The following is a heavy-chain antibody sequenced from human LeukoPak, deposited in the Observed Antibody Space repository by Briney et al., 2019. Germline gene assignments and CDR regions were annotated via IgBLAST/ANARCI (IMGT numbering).Heavy chain of an antibody. CDR1: GYTFTNYG. CDR3: GRLGYCSGSSCPTSYYNWLDP. V-gene: IGHV1-18*01. Sequence: ASVKVSCKTSGYTFTNYGISWVRQAPGQRLEWMGWISAYNGNTNYAQRLQGRVTMTTDTSTSTAYMELRSLRSDDTAVYYCGRLGYCSGSSCPTSYYNWLDPWGQGTLVTVSS. CDR2: ISAYNGNT. D-gene: IGHD2-15*01. J-gene: IGHJ5*02.